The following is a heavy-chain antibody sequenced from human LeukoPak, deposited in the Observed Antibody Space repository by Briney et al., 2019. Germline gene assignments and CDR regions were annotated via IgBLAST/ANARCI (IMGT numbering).Heavy chain of an antibody. CDR2: ISGSSGTI. V-gene: IGHV3-48*01. D-gene: IGHD3-16*01. J-gene: IGHJ6*03. CDR1: GFTFSRYS. CDR3: ARRSEFGVLYYMDI. Sequence: GGSLRLSCVASGFTFSRYSMNWVRQAPGKGLEWVSYISGSSGTIYYADSVKGRFTISRDNAKNSLYLQMLSLRAEDTAVYYCARRSEFGVLYYMDIWGKGTTVTVSS.